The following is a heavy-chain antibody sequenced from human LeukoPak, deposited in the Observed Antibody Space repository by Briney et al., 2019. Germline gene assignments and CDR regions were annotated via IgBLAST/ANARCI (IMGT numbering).Heavy chain of an antibody. J-gene: IGHJ4*01. CDR3: ARDHYGSGSYKAYFDY. CDR2: VYSSGAT. V-gene: IGHV4-4*07. D-gene: IGHD3-10*01. Sequence: SETLSLTCTVSDVSVTTYSWSWLRQPAGKGLEWIGRVYSSGATKYNPSLKSRVTISADTSKNQFSLKLPSVTAADTAVYCCARDHYGSGSYKAYFDYWGHGIQVTVSS. CDR1: DVSVTTYS.